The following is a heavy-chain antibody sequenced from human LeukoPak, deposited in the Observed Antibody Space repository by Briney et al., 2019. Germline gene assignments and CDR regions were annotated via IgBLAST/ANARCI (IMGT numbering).Heavy chain of an antibody. D-gene: IGHD5-12*01. V-gene: IGHV3-23*01. CDR2: ISGSGGNT. CDR3: AKPPGLRRLDP. Sequence: GGSLRLSCAASGFTFSSYGMTWVRQAPGKGLEWVSGISGSGGNTYYADSVKGRFTISRDNSKNTLYLQMNSLRAEDTAVYYCAKPPGLRRLDPWGQGTLVTVSS. J-gene: IGHJ5*02. CDR1: GFTFSSYG.